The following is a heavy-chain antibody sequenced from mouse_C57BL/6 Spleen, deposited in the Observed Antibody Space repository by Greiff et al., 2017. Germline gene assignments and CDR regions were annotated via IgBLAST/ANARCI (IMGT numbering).Heavy chain of an antibody. CDR2: ISSGSSTI. V-gene: IGHV5-17*01. D-gene: IGHD1-1*01. Sequence: EVNLVESGGGLVKPGGSLKLSCAASGFTFSDYGMHWVRQAPEKGLEWVAYISSGSSTIYYADTVKGRFTISRDNAKNTLFLQMTSLRSEDTAMYYCARGSKSWFAYWGQGTLVTVSA. J-gene: IGHJ3*01. CDR1: GFTFSDYG. CDR3: ARGSKSWFAY.